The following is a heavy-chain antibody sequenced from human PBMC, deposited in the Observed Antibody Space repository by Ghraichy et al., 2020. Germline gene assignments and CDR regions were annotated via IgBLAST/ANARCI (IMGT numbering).Heavy chain of an antibody. D-gene: IGHD2-15*01. J-gene: IGHJ4*02. CDR2: INSGGTII. V-gene: IGHV3-74*01. Sequence: GGSLRLSCAASGFTFSGYWMHWVRQAPGEGLVWVLRINSGGTIIFYADSVRGRFTISRDNAKNTLFLQMNSLRAEDTAVYYCVREYCRGGSCFFGTGGSQFDYWGQGTLVTVSA. CDR1: GFTFSGYW. CDR3: VREYCRGGSCFFGTGGSQFDY.